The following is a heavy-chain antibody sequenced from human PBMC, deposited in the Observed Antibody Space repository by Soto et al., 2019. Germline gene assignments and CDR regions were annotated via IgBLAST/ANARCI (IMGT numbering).Heavy chain of an antibody. D-gene: IGHD6-19*01. CDR1: GYSFTSYG. CDR2: ISAYSGNT. Sequence: QVQLVQSGAEVKQPGASVKVSCKASGYSFTSYGISWVRQAPGQGLEWMGWISAYSGNTKYAEKLQGRATMTTDTSTSTAYMELRTLRSDDTALYYCARNLAVALTDYWGQGTLVTVSS. CDR3: ARNLAVALTDY. J-gene: IGHJ4*02. V-gene: IGHV1-18*01.